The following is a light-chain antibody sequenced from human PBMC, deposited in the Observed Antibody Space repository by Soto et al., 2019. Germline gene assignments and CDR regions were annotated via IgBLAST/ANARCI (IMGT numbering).Light chain of an antibody. V-gene: IGLV2-14*01. Sequence: QSALTQPASVSGSPGQSITISCTGTSSDVGRYNYVSWYQQYPGRAPKLIIYEVTNRPSGVSDRFSGSKSGNVASLTISGLQAADEADCYCGSYTSTYVRIFGTGTKVTVL. CDR2: EVT. CDR3: GSYTSTYVRI. J-gene: IGLJ1*01. CDR1: SSDVGRYNY.